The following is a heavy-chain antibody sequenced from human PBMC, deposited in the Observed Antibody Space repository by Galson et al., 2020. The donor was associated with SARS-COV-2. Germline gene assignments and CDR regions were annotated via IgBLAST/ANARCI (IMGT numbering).Heavy chain of an antibody. CDR3: ARALYYYDSSGYGINWFDP. Sequence: ASETLSLTCTVSGGPISSYYWSWIRQPPGKGLEWIGYIYYSGSTNYNPSLKSRVTISVDTSKNQFSLKLSSVTAADTAVYYCARALYYYDSSGYGINWFDPWGQGTLVTVSS. V-gene: IGHV4-59*01. J-gene: IGHJ5*02. CDR1: GGPISSYY. D-gene: IGHD3-22*01. CDR2: IYYSGST.